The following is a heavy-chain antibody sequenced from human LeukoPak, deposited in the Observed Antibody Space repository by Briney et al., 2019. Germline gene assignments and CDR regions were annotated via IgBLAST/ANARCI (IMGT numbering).Heavy chain of an antibody. D-gene: IGHD4-17*01. Sequence: TGGSLRLSCAASGFTFSSYAMSWVRQAPGKGLEWVSAISGSGGSTYYADSVKGRFTISRDSSRNTLYLQMNSLRAGDTAVYYCAKDSYGGYVNFSDYWGQGTLVTVSS. CDR1: GFTFSSYA. V-gene: IGHV3-23*01. J-gene: IGHJ4*02. CDR2: ISGSGGST. CDR3: AKDSYGGYVNFSDY.